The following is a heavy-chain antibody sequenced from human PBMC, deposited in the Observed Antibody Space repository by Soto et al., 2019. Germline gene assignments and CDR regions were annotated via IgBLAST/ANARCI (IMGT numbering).Heavy chain of an antibody. J-gene: IGHJ4*02. D-gene: IGHD3-3*01. V-gene: IGHV1-69*13. CDR3: ATGVIWIGYFTVDS. Sequence: GASVKVSCKASGVSFGNSAINWVRQTPGQGLEWVGGFIPVYRTLNFAQKFQGRVTITADESTGTAYMTLSSLASNDTAVYYCATGVIWIGYFTVDSWGQGTRVTVSS. CDR1: GVSFGNSA. CDR2: FIPVYRTL.